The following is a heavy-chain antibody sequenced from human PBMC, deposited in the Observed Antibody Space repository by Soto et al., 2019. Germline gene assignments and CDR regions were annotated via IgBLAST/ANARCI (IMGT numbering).Heavy chain of an antibody. J-gene: IGHJ4*02. D-gene: IGHD4-17*01. V-gene: IGHV1-18*01. CDR2: ISAYNGNT. CDR3: ARSGYGDYYFDY. Sequence: GASVKVSCKASGGTFSSDAISWVRQAPGQGLEWMGWISAYNGNTNYAQKLQGRVTMTTDTSTSTAYMELRSLRSDDTAVYYCARSGYGDYYFDYWGQGTLVTVSS. CDR1: GGTFSSDA.